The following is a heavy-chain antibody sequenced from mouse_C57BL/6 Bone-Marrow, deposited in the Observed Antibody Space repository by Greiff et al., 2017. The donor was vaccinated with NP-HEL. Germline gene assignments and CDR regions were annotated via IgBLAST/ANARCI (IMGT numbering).Heavy chain of an antibody. CDR3: ARPLHYYGSSYRYFDV. CDR2: INPSSGYT. D-gene: IGHD1-1*01. V-gene: IGHV1-4*01. Sequence: ESGAELARPGASVKMSCKASGYTFTSYTMHWVKQRPGQGLEWIGYINPSSGYTKYNQKFKDKATLTADKSSSTAYMQLSSLTSEDSAVYYCARPLHYYGSSYRYFDVWGTGTTVTVSS. J-gene: IGHJ1*03. CDR1: GYTFTSYT.